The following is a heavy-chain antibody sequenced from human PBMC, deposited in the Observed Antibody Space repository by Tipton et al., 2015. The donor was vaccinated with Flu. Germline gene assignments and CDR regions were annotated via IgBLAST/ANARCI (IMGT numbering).Heavy chain of an antibody. CDR1: GGSISRYY. V-gene: IGHV4-4*07. CDR3: AREFKTMAGGGFDF. J-gene: IGHJ4*02. Sequence: PGLVKPSETLSLTCTVSGGSISRYYWSWIRQPAGKGLEWIGRIYNSGITNYNPSLKSRVTMSVDTSKNNFSLKMTSVTAADTAVYYCAREFKTMAGGGFDFWGQGLLVTVSS. D-gene: IGHD3-16*01. CDR2: IYNSGIT.